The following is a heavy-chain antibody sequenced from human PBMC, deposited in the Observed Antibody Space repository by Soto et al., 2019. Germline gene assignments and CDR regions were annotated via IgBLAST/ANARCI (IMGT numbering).Heavy chain of an antibody. J-gene: IGHJ4*02. CDR3: ARGVNDDS. Sequence: PGGSLRLSCVGSGFSFRKYAMNWVRQAPGKGLEWVSGISGSGGSGRGFYADPVKGRFTISRDNSKNTLYLEMNSLRAEDTAVYYCARGVNDDSWGQGTLVTVSS. V-gene: IGHV3-23*01. CDR2: ISGSGGSGRG. D-gene: IGHD2-8*01. CDR1: GFSFRKYA.